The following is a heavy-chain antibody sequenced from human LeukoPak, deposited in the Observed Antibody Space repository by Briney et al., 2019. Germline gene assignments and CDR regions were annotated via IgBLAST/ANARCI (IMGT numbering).Heavy chain of an antibody. CDR1: GGSISSGGYY. D-gene: IGHD5-12*01. CDR3: ARGEVATTPRGDAFDI. Sequence: SETLSLTCTVSGGSISSGGYYWSWIRQHPGKGLEWIGYIYYSGSTYYNPSLKSRFTISVDTSKNQFSLKLSSVTAADTAVYYCARGEVATTPRGDAFDIWGQGTMVTVSS. V-gene: IGHV4-31*03. J-gene: IGHJ3*02. CDR2: IYYSGST.